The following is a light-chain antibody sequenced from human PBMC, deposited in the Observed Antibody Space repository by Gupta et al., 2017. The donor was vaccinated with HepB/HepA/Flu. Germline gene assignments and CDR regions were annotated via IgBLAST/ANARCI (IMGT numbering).Light chain of an antibody. J-gene: IGLJ2*01. Sequence: SALTLPAPVSGSPGPSMTISSSGSSSDVATYTYVSWYQLHPDKTPKLIIYDVVDRPSGVADRLSGSKSANTASLTIPGLQAGDEAEYYCSASTTTGTTDVVLGGGTKLTVL. CDR3: SASTTTGTTDVV. CDR2: DVV. CDR1: SSDVATYTY. V-gene: IGLV2-14*03.